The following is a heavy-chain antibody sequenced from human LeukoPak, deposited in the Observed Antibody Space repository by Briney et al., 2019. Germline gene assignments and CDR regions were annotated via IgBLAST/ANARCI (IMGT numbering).Heavy chain of an antibody. V-gene: IGHV4-34*01. CDR2: INHSGST. CDR3: ARGRARRAAARDFDY. J-gene: IGHJ4*02. Sequence: GSLRLSCAVSGFSFSTYSMNWVRQPPGKGLEWIGEINHSGSTNYNPSLKSRVTISVDTSKNQFSLKLSSVTAADTAVYYCARGRARRAAARDFDYWGQGTLVTVSS. CDR1: GFSFSTYS. D-gene: IGHD6-13*01.